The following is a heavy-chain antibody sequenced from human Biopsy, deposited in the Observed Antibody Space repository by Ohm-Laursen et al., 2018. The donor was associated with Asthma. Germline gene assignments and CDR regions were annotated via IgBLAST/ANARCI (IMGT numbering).Heavy chain of an antibody. D-gene: IGHD4-17*01. V-gene: IGHV1-24*01. CDR1: GYSLTDLS. CDR2: HDHEEGGT. Sequence: SVKVSCKVSGYSLTDLSMHWVRQAPGQGLEWMGGHDHEEGGTVNARRFQGRVTMTEDTSTDTAYMELGSLSSDDTAVYYCASDFPKDYVRYNFQFWGQGTLVTVSS. CDR3: ASDFPKDYVRYNFQF. J-gene: IGHJ4*02.